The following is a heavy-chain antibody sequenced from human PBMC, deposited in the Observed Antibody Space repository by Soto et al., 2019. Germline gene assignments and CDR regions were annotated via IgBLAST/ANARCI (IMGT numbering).Heavy chain of an antibody. D-gene: IGHD4-17*01. CDR1: GGSISSGGYY. CDR3: ARWYGDATNEDY. J-gene: IGHJ4*02. CDR2: IYYSGST. Sequence: QVQLQESGPGLVKPSQTLSLTCTVSGGSISSGGYYWSWIRQHPGKGLEWIGYIYYSGSTYYNPSLQSRVTIAVDTSKNQFSLKLSSVTAADTAVYYCARWYGDATNEDYWGQGTLVTVSS. V-gene: IGHV4-31*03.